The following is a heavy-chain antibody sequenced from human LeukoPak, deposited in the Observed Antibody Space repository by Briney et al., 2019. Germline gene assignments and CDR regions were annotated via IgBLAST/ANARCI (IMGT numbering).Heavy chain of an antibody. J-gene: IGHJ4*02. V-gene: IGHV1-46*01. CDR1: GYTFTSNY. CDR3: ARDKKVFAY. Sequence: ASVKVSCKESGYTFTSNYIHWVRQAPGQGLEWMGMIYPRDGSTSYAQKFQGRVTVTRDTSTSTVHMELSGLRSEDTAGYYCARDKKVFAYWGQGTLVTVSS. CDR2: IYPRDGST.